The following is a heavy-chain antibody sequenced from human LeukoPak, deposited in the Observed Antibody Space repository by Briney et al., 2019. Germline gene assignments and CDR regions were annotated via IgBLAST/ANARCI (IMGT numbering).Heavy chain of an antibody. CDR1: GFTFSSYA. Sequence: GGSLRLSCAASGFTFSSYAMHWVRQAPGKGLEYVSAISSNGGSTYYANSVKGRFTISRDNSKNTLYLQMGSLRAEDMAVYYCARDRSSSWKDAFDIWGQGTMVTVSS. D-gene: IGHD6-13*01. CDR3: ARDRSSSWKDAFDI. V-gene: IGHV3-64*01. CDR2: ISSNGGST. J-gene: IGHJ3*02.